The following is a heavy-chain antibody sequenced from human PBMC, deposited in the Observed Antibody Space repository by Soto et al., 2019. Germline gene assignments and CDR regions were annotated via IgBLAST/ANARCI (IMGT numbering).Heavy chain of an antibody. V-gene: IGHV4-30-2*01. CDR1: GDTISTGGYS. CDR2: TYHSGNA. D-gene: IGHD1-26*01. Sequence: PSETLSLTCGVSGDTISTGGYSWAWIRQPPGKALEWIGHTYHSGNANYNPSLKSRVTISLDTSKSQFSLKLNSVTAADTAVHYCARVPLKWSDADWYCDLWGRGTLVTVSS. CDR3: ARVPLKWSDADWYCDL. J-gene: IGHJ2*01.